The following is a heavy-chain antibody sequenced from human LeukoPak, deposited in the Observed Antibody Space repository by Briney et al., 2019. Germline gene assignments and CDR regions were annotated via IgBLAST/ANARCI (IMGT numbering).Heavy chain of an antibody. J-gene: IGHJ4*02. CDR2: INHSGST. D-gene: IGHD2-8*01. V-gene: IGHV4-34*01. CDR3: ASFVRGSDY. Sequence: SETLSLTCAVYGGSFSGYYWSWIRQPPGKGLEWIGEINHSGSTNYNPSLKSRVTISVDTSKNQFSLKLSSVTAADTAVYYCASFVRGSDYWGQGTLVTVSS. CDR1: GGSFSGYY.